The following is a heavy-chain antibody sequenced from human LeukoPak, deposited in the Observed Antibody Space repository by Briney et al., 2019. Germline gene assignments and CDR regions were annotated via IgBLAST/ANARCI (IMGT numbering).Heavy chain of an antibody. D-gene: IGHD3-22*01. CDR3: ARTTVYYYDSSGYPVLGNFDY. V-gene: IGHV4-39*01. J-gene: IGHJ4*02. CDR1: GGSISSSSYY. Sequence: PSETLSLPCTVSGGSISSSSYYWGWIRQPPGKGLEWIGRIYYGGSTYYNPSLKSRVTISVDPSKNQFSLKLSSVTAADTAVYYCARTTVYYYDSSGYPVLGNFDYWGQGTLVTVCS. CDR2: IYYGGST.